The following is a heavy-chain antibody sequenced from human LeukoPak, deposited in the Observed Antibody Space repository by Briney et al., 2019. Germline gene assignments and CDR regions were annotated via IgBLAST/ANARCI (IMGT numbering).Heavy chain of an antibody. CDR1: GFTFSIYG. CDR2: IRYDGSDK. V-gene: IGHV3-30*02. D-gene: IGHD6-19*01. J-gene: IGHJ4*02. CDR3: AKGGSSGSYGDY. Sequence: PGGSLRLSCAASGFTFSIYGMHWVRQAPGKGLEWVTFIRYDGSDKYYADSVKGRFTISRDNSKNTLYLQMNSLRAEDTAVYYCAKGGSSGSYGDYWGQGTLVTVSS.